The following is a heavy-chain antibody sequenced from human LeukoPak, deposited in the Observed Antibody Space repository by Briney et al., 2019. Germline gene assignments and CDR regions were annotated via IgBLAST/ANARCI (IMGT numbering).Heavy chain of an antibody. J-gene: IGHJ5*02. D-gene: IGHD3-10*01. CDR1: GGSISSGGYS. CDR3: ARDERYGSGTYYTNWFDP. V-gene: IGHV4-30-2*05. CDR2: IYTSGST. Sequence: MSSETLSLTCAVSGGSISSGGYSWSWIRQPPGKGLEGIGRIYTSGSTNYDPSLKSRVTMSVDTSKNQFSLKLTSVTAADTAVYYCARDERYGSGTYYTNWFDPWGQGTLVTVSS.